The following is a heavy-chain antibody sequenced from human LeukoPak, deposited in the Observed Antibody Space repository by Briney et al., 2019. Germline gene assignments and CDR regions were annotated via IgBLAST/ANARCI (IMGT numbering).Heavy chain of an antibody. CDR3: ARGGLVRGTLNSLIGFDI. CDR1: GGSISSYH. D-gene: IGHD3-10*01. V-gene: IGHV4-59*12. Sequence: SETLSLTCTVSGGSISSYHWSWIRQPPGKGLECIGYIYSSGSTNYNPSLKSRVTISVDTSKNQFSLQLNSVTPEDTALYYCARGGLVRGTLNSLIGFDIWDQGIMVTVSS. J-gene: IGHJ3*02. CDR2: IYSSGST.